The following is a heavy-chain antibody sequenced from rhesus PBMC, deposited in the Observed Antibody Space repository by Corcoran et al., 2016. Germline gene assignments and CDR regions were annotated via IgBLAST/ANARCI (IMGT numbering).Heavy chain of an antibody. V-gene: IGHV3S5*01. CDR3: AKGSYSSWSVDY. J-gene: IGHJ4*01. Sequence: EVQLVETGGGLVQPGGSLKLSCAASGFTFSSYDMSWVRQAPGKGLEWVSAINSGGGGTSYADSGKGRFTISRDNPKTPLSLQMNSLRAGDTAVYYCAKGSYSSWSVDYWGQGVLVTVSS. D-gene: IGHD6-13*01. CDR1: GFTFSSYD. CDR2: INSGGGGT.